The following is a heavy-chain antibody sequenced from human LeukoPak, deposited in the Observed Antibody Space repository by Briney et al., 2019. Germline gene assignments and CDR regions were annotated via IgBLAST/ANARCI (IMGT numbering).Heavy chain of an antibody. CDR1: GFTFSSYA. J-gene: IGHJ4*02. CDR2: ISGSGGST. V-gene: IGHV3-23*01. CDR3: AKGIGRVVTAIHHSPFHY. D-gene: IGHD2-21*02. Sequence: GGSLRLSCAASGFTFSSYAVSWVRQAPGKGLEWVSAISGSGGSTYYADSVKGRFTISRDNSKNTLYLQMDSLRAEDTAVYYCAKGIGRVVTAIHHSPFHYWGQGTLVTVSS.